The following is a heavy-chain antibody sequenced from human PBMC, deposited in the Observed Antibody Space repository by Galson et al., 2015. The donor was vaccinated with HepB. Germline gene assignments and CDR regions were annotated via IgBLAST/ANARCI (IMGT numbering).Heavy chain of an antibody. V-gene: IGHV2-5*02. CDR3: AHTQYYYETGGFYFDF. D-gene: IGHD3-22*01. CDR1: GFSLNTTGVS. J-gene: IGHJ5*01. Sequence: PALVKPTQALTLTCTFSGFSLNTTGVSVGWIRQPPGKALEWLTFIYWDDDKRYSPSLKSRLTITKDTSKNQVVLTMTNMDPVDTATYYCAHTQYYYETGGFYFDFWGQGTLVTVSS. CDR2: IYWDDDK.